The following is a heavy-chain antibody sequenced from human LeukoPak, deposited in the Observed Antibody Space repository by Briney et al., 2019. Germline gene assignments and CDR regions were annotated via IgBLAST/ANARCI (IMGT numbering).Heavy chain of an antibody. V-gene: IGHV4-39*02. J-gene: IGHJ4*02. Sequence: SEILSLTCTVSGGSISSSSYYWGWIRQPPGKGLEWIGSIYYSGSTYYNPSLKSRVTISVDTSKNQFSLKLSSVTAADTAVYYCARDNVIAAAGGFDYWGQGTLVTVSS. CDR2: IYYSGST. CDR3: ARDNVIAAAGGFDY. D-gene: IGHD6-13*01. CDR1: GGSISSSSYY.